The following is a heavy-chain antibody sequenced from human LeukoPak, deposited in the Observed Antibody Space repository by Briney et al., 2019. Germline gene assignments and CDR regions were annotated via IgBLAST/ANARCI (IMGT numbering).Heavy chain of an antibody. V-gene: IGHV3-30*02. CDR2: IRYDGSNK. J-gene: IGHJ6*02. CDR1: GFTFSSYS. D-gene: IGHD2-2*01. CDR3: AKDRYQLPPYYYYGMDV. Sequence: PGGSLRLSCAASGFTFSSYSMNWVRQAPGKGLEWVAFIRYDGSNKYYADSVKGRFTISRDNSKNTLYLQMNSLRAEDTAVYYCAKDRYQLPPYYYYGMDVWGQGTTVTVSS.